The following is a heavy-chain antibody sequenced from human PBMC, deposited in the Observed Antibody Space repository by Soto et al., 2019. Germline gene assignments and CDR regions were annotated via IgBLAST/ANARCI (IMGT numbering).Heavy chain of an antibody. V-gene: IGHV4-31*08. CDR1: GGSISSGGYY. D-gene: IGHD1-7*01. CDR2: IYYSGST. J-gene: IGHJ5*02. Sequence: SETLSLTCTVSGGSISSGGYYWSWIRQHPGKGLEWIGYIYYSGSTYYNPSLKSRVTISVDTSKNQFSLKLSSVTAADTAVYYCAAGTTYSDWFDPWGQGTLVTVSS. CDR3: AAGTTYSDWFDP.